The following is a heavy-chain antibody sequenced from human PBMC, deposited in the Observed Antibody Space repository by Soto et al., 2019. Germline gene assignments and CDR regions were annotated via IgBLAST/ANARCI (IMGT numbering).Heavy chain of an antibody. CDR2: ISYDGSTK. J-gene: IGHJ4*02. CDR1: GFTFSSYA. D-gene: IGHD3-10*01. CDR3: ARVYGSGSYYRTPVGY. Sequence: QVQLVESGGGVVQPGRSLRLSCAASGFTFSSYAMHWVRQAPGKGLEWVAVISYDGSTKYYADSVKGRFTISRDNSKNTMYLEMNSLRAEDTAVYYCARVYGSGSYYRTPVGYWGQGTLVTVSS. V-gene: IGHV3-30-3*01.